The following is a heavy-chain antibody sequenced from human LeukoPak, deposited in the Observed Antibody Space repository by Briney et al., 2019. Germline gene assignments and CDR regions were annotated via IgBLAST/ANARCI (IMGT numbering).Heavy chain of an antibody. V-gene: IGHV3-23*01. D-gene: IGHD2-15*01. CDR2: ISGSGGST. CDR1: GFTFSSYA. Sequence: PGGSLRLSCAASGFTFSSYAMSWVPQAPGKGLEWVSAISGSGGSTYYADSVKGRFTISRDNSKNTLYLQMNSLRAEDTALYYCARGLGSVVVVAATLDYWGQGTVVTVSS. J-gene: IGHJ4*02. CDR3: ARGLGSVVVVAATLDY.